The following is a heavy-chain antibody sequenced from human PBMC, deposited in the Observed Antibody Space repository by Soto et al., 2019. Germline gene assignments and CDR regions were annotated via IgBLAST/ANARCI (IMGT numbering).Heavy chain of an antibody. V-gene: IGHV3-23*01. D-gene: IGHD3-16*02. Sequence: PGGSLRLSCAASGFTFSSYAMSWVRQAPGKGLEWVSAISGSGGSTYYADSVKGRFTISRDNSKNTLYLQMNSLRAEDTAVYYCAKEAERIFNKNYDYVWGSYRYPHWFDPWGHGTLVTVSS. J-gene: IGHJ5*02. CDR2: ISGSGGST. CDR3: AKEAERIFNKNYDYVWGSYRYPHWFDP. CDR1: GFTFSSYA.